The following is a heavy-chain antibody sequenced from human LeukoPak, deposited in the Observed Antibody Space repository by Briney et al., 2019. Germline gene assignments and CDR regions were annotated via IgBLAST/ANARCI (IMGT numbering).Heavy chain of an antibody. D-gene: IGHD3-22*01. CDR3: ARDLESDYDSSGYYKIHNWFDP. CDR2: INPNSGGT. Sequence: GASVKVSCKASGYTFTGYYMHWVRQAPGQGLEWMGWINPNSGGTNYAQKFQGRVTMTRDTSISTAYMELSRLRSDDTAVYYCARDLESDYDSSGYYKIHNWFDPWGQGTLVTVSS. J-gene: IGHJ5*02. V-gene: IGHV1-2*02. CDR1: GYTFTGYY.